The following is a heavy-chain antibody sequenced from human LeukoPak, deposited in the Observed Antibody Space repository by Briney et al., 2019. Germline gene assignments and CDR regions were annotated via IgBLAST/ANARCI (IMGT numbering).Heavy chain of an antibody. CDR1: GFTFSSYE. CDR2: ISSSGSTI. D-gene: IGHD5-24*01. CDR3: ARDRGVSYRLQHTDAFDI. Sequence: QPGGSLRLSCAASGFTFSSYEMNWVRQAPGKGLEWVSYISSSGSTIYYADSVKGRFTISRDNAKNSLYLQMNSLRAEDTAVYYCARDRGVSYRLQHTDAFDIWGQGKMVTVSS. J-gene: IGHJ3*02. V-gene: IGHV3-48*03.